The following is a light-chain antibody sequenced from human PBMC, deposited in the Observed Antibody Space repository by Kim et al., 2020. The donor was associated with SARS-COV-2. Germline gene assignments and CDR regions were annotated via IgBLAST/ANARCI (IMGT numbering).Light chain of an antibody. V-gene: IGKV1-12*01. J-gene: IGKJ5*01. Sequence: DIQMTQSPSSVSASVGDRVTVTCRASQYIDRYLAWYQQKPGKPPKLLIYAASSLQSGVPSRFSGSGSGTDFTLTISSLQPEDFVTYFCQHANSFPLTFGQGTRLEIK. CDR2: AAS. CDR1: QYIDRY. CDR3: QHANSFPLT.